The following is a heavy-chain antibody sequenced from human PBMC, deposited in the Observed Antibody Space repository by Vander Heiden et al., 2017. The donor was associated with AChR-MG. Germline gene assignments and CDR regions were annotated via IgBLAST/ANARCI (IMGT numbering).Heavy chain of an antibody. D-gene: IGHD3-10*01. J-gene: IGHJ4*02. CDR1: RFLFSHYG. V-gene: IGHV3-33*01. Sequence: QVQLVESGGGVVQPGRSLRLSCSASRFLFSHYGLHWVRQAPGKGMEWVAIIYYDGSNKYYADSVKGRFTISREDSKNTMYLQMNSLRAEDTAVYYCARDRGLSYFDHWGQGTLVTVSS. CDR2: IYYDGSNK. CDR3: ARDRGLSYFDH.